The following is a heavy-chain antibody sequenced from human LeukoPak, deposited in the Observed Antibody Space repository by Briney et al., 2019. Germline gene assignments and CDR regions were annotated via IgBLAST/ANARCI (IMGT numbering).Heavy chain of an antibody. J-gene: IGHJ4*02. CDR3: ARSYGGHSYGGVGYFDY. CDR2: IYYSGST. CDR1: DRSISSSRYY. V-gene: IGHV4-39*01. D-gene: IGHD5-18*01. Sequence: SYTLSLTCTDSDRSISSSRYYWGWIRQRPGKKLKWIGSIYYSGSTYYNPSLKSRVTISVDTSKNQFSLKLSSVTAADTAVYYCARSYGGHSYGGVGYFDYWGQGTLVTVSS.